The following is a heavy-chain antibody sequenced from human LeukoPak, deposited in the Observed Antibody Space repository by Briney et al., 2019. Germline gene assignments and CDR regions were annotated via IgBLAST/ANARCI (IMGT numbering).Heavy chain of an antibody. J-gene: IGHJ4*02. V-gene: IGHV1-46*01. CDR2: INPSGGST. D-gene: IGHD3-9*01. CDR1: GYTFTSYY. CDR3: ARDHGAASSYFHFDY. Sequence: ASVKVSCKASGYTFTSYYMHWVRQAPGQGLEWTGIINPSGGSTSYAQKFQGRVTMTRDTSTSTVYMELSSLRSEDTAVYYCARDHGAASSYFHFDYWGQGTLVTVSS.